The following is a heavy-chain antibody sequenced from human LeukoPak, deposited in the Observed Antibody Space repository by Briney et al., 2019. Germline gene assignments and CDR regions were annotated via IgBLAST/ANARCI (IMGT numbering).Heavy chain of an antibody. J-gene: IGHJ5*02. CDR2: IYYSGST. CDR1: GGSISSYY. Sequence: PSETLSLTCTVSGGSISSYYWSWIRQPPGKGLEWIGYIYYSGSTNYNPSLKSRVTISVDTSKNQFSLKLSSVTAADTAVYYCARAVLRYRYNWFDPWGQGTLVTVSS. CDR3: ARAVLRYRYNWFDP. V-gene: IGHV4-59*01. D-gene: IGHD3-9*01.